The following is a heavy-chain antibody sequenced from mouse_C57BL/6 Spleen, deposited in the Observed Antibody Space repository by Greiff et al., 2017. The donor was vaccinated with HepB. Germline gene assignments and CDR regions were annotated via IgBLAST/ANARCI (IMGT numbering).Heavy chain of an antibody. CDR2: IYPGDGDT. J-gene: IGHJ4*01. CDR1: GYAFSSSW. V-gene: IGHV1-82*01. D-gene: IGHD2-4*01. Sequence: VQLQQSGPELVKPGASVKISCKASGYAFSSSWMNWVKQRPGKGLEWIGRIYPGDGDTNYNGKFKGKATLTADKSSSTAYMQLSSLTSEDSAVYFCARERVYYDYDRDYAMDYWGQGTSVTVSS. CDR3: ARERVYYDYDRDYAMDY.